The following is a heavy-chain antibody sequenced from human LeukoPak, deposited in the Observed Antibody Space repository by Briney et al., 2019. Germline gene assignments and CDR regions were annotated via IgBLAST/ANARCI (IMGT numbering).Heavy chain of an antibody. CDR3: ARDPKVIVVPDSRNDRNDP. CDR2: IIPIFPKT. J-gene: IGHJ5*02. D-gene: IGHD1-1*01. Sequence: SVKVSCKASGYTFTSYDINWVRQAPGQGLEWMGRIIPIFPKTDYAQKFQGRVTITADKSTSTAYLELSSLSSEDTAVYYCARDPKVIVVPDSRNDRNDPWGQGTLVTVSS. V-gene: IGHV1-69*04. CDR1: GYTFTSYD.